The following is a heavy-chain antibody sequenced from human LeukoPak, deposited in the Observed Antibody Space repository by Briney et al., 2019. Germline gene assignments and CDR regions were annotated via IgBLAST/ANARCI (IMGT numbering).Heavy chain of an antibody. D-gene: IGHD3-10*01. J-gene: IGHJ4*02. CDR3: ARDPPSYYYGSGSHFDY. CDR1: GYTFTGYY. CDR2: INPNSGDT. V-gene: IGHV1-2*02. Sequence: GASVKVSCKASGYTFTGYYMHWVRQAPGQGLEWMGWINPNSGDTEYAQRFQGRVTMTRDTSISTAYMELSRLRSDDTAVYYCARDPPSYYYGSGSHFDYWGQGTLVTVSS.